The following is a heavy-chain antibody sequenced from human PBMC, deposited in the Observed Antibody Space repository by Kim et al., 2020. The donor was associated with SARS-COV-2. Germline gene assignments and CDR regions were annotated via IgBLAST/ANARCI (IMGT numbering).Heavy chain of an antibody. V-gene: IGHV3-30*18. CDR3: AKDFKGQLLSYYYYGMDV. J-gene: IGHJ6*01. D-gene: IGHD2-2*01. Sequence: GGSLRLSCAASGFTFSSYGMHWVRQAPGKGLEWVAVISYDGSNKYYADSVKGRFTISRDNSKNTLYLQMSSLRAEDTAVYYCAKDFKGQLLSYYYYGMDV. CDR1: GFTFSSYG. CDR2: ISYDGSNK.